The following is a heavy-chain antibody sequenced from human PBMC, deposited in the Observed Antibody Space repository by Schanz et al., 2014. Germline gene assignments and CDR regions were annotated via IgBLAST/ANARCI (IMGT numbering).Heavy chain of an antibody. CDR2: IWYDGSNK. J-gene: IGHJ4*02. V-gene: IGHV3-33*01. CDR3: ARDGDFDY. Sequence: QVQLVESGGGVVQPERSLRLSCAASGFTFSSYGMHWVRQAPGKGLEWVAIIWYDGSNKYYADSVKGRFTISRDNSKNTLFLQMSSLRAEDTAVYYCARDGDFDYWGQGTLVNGSS. CDR1: GFTFSSYG.